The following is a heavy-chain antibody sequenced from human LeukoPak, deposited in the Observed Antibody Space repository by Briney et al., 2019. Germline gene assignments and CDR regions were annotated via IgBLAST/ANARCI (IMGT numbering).Heavy chain of an antibody. J-gene: IGHJ4*02. V-gene: IGHV3-74*01. CDR1: GFTFSTYW. Sequence: GGSLRLSCAASGFTFSTYWMHWVRQAPGKGLVWVSHIKSDGSSTSYADSVKGRFTISRDNAKNTLYLQMNSLRAEDTAVYYCARDCGYRQDYWGQGTLVTVSS. CDR3: ARDCGYRQDY. D-gene: IGHD5-12*01. CDR2: IKSDGSST.